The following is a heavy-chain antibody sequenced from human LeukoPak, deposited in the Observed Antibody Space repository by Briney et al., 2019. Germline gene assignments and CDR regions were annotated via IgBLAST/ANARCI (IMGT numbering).Heavy chain of an antibody. V-gene: IGHV3-21*01. CDR2: ISSSSSYI. CDR3: AREHYDILTQSDY. Sequence: GGSLRLSCAASGFTFSSYSMNWVRQAPGKGLEWVSSISSSSSYIYYVDSVKGRFTISRDNAKNSLYLQMNSLRAEDTAVYYCAREHYDILTQSDYWGQGTLVTVSS. D-gene: IGHD3-9*01. CDR1: GFTFSSYS. J-gene: IGHJ4*02.